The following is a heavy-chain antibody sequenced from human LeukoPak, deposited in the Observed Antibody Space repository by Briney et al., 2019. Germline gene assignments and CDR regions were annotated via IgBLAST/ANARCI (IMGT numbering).Heavy chain of an antibody. CDR3: ARDNVGLGGNWFDP. CDR2: IYYSGST. D-gene: IGHD3-16*01. J-gene: IGHJ5*02. Sequence: PSETLTLTCTVSGGSISSYYWSWIRQPPGKGLEWIGYIYYSGSTNYNPSLKSRVTISVDTSKNQFSLKLSSVTAADTAVYYCARDNVGLGGNWFDPWGQGTLVTVSS. CDR1: GGSISSYY. V-gene: IGHV4-59*01.